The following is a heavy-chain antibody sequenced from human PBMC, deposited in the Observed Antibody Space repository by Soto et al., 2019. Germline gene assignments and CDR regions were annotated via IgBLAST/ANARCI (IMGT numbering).Heavy chain of an antibody. CDR3: ARDENNYYYYGMDV. V-gene: IGHV1-18*01. CDR1: GYTFTSYG. CDR2: ISAYNGNT. Sequence: WASVKVSCKASGYTFTSYGISWVRQAPGQGLEWMGWISAYNGNTNYAQKLQGRVTMTTDTSTSTAYMELRSLRSDDTAVYYCARDENNYYYYGMDVWGQGTTVTVSS. J-gene: IGHJ6*02.